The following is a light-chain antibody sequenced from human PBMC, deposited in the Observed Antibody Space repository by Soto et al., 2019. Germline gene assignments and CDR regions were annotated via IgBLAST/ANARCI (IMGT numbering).Light chain of an antibody. Sequence: DIQMTQSPYTLSASAGDRVTITCRASQSINTWLAWYQQKSGKAPKLLIYKASTLETGAPSRFSGSGSGTEFTLTISSLQPDDFATYYCQQYATFPYTFGQGTKLEIK. J-gene: IGKJ2*01. CDR3: QQYATFPYT. CDR2: KAS. CDR1: QSINTW. V-gene: IGKV1-5*03.